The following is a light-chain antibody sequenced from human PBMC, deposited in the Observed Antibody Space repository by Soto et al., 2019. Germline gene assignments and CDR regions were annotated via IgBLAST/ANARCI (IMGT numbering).Light chain of an antibody. Sequence: AIRMTQSPFSLSASVGDSVTITYWASQGIRWYLVWYQEKPAKVPKVFMYYAFSLQGGVPSRLSDSGSGTDYTLTISSLQPEHLPTCYCQHYYRSPPIGPGTRVDI. J-gene: IGKJ3*01. V-gene: IGKV1D-43*01. CDR1: QGIRWY. CDR3: QHYYRSPP. CDR2: YAF.